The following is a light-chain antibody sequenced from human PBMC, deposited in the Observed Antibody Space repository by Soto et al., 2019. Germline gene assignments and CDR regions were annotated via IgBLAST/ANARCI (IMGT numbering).Light chain of an antibody. Sequence: QSALTQPPSASGSPGQSVTISCTGTSSDVGGYSYVSWYQQHPGKAPKLMIYEVSKRPSGVPDRSSGSKSGNTASLTVSGLQAEDEDDYYCSSYAGSNNRYVFGTGTKVTVL. V-gene: IGLV2-8*01. CDR2: EVS. J-gene: IGLJ1*01. CDR1: SSDVGGYSY. CDR3: SSYAGSNNRYV.